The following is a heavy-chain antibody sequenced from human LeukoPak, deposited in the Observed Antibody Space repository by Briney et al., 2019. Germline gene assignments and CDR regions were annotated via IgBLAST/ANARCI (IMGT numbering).Heavy chain of an antibody. D-gene: IGHD3-3*01. CDR1: GYTLTELS. J-gene: IGHJ4*02. V-gene: IGHV1-24*01. CDR3: ATGKYYDFWSGYGTFDY. Sequence: GASVKVSXKVSGYTLTELSMHWVRQAPGKGLEWMGGFDPEDGETIYAQKFQGRVTMTEDTSTDTAYMEPSSLRSEDTAVYYCATGKYYDFWSGYGTFDYWGQGTLVTVSS. CDR2: FDPEDGET.